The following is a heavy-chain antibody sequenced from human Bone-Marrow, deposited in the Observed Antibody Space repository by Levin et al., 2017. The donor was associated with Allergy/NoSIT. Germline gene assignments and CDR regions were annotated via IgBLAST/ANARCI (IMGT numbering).Heavy chain of an antibody. J-gene: IGHJ4*02. CDR2: ISWNSDTI. V-gene: IGHV3-9*01. Sequence: GGSLRLSCVASGFTFDEYAMHWVRQAPGKGLEWVSGISWNSDTIAYADSVKGRFTISRDNAKNSLFLQIDSLRVEDTAFYYCTKRKRPYSGSAHLDYWGQGTLVTVSS. CDR1: GFTFDEYA. CDR3: TKRKRPYSGSAHLDY. D-gene: IGHD1-26*01.